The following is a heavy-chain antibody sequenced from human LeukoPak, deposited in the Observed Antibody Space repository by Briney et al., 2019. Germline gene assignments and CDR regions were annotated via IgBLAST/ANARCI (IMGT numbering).Heavy chain of an antibody. D-gene: IGHD3-22*01. CDR3: AADRADFDSSGYALDY. CDR2: FDTEDGET. CDR1: GYSLTELS. V-gene: IGHV1-24*01. Sequence: ASVKVSCKVSGYSLTELSMQWVRQPAGKGLEWMGGFDTEDGETIYAEKFQGRVTMTEDTSTDTAYMELSSLRSEDTAVYYCAADRADFDSSGYALDYWGQGTLVTVSS. J-gene: IGHJ4*02.